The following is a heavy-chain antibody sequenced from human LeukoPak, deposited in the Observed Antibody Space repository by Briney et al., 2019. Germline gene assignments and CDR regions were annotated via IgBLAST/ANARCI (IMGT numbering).Heavy chain of an antibody. V-gene: IGHV3-74*01. D-gene: IGHD3-3*01. CDR2: LIGAGGII. CDR1: GFNFSAFG. Sequence: PGGSLRSSCASPGFNFSAFGMHWVRNPPGKGLVWVSRLIGAGGIISYAHPVNARFTNARDNAKKTLYLQMNSLRAEDTAVYYRASVVGGYYPPVDAFDLWGQGTMVTVSS. CDR3: ASVVGGYYPPVDAFDL. J-gene: IGHJ3*01.